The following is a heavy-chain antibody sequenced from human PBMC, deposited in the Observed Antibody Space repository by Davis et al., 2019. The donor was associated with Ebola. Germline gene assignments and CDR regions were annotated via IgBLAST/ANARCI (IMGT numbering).Heavy chain of an antibody. J-gene: IGHJ4*02. CDR3: ARGNWYLGDY. Sequence: GESLKISCAASGFTFSSYAMHWVRQAPGKGLEWVAVISYDGSNKYYADSVKGRFTISRDNSKNTLYLQMNSLRAEDTAVYYCARGNWYLGDYWGQGTLVTVSS. D-gene: IGHD1-1*01. CDR2: ISYDGSNK. CDR1: GFTFSSYA. V-gene: IGHV3-30-3*01.